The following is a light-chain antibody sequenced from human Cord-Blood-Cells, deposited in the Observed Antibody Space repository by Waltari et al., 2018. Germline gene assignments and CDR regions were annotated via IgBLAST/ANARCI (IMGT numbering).Light chain of an antibody. J-gene: IGLJ2*01. CDR2: EGS. Sequence: QSALTQPASVSGSPGQSITISCTSTSSAVGSYNLVSWYQQHPGKAPKLMSYEGSKRPSGVYNRFSGSKSGNTAALTISGLQAEDEADYYCCSYAGSSTYVVFGGGTKLTVL. V-gene: IGLV2-23*01. CDR1: SSAVGSYNL. CDR3: CSYAGSSTYVV.